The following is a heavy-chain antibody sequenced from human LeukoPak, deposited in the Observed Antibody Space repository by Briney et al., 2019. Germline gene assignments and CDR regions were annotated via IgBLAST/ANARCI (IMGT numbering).Heavy chain of an antibody. V-gene: IGHV3-21*01. Sequence: PGGSLRLSCAASGFTFSTYSMNWVRQAPGKGLEWVSSISGSSSYLFFADSVKGRFTISRDNTKNSLYLQMNSLRVDDTAVYYCARDAVTGYSSGWYKPFPFDHWGQGSLVTVSS. CDR1: GFTFSTYS. J-gene: IGHJ4*02. CDR3: ARDAVTGYSSGWYKPFPFDH. CDR2: ISGSSSYL. D-gene: IGHD6-19*01.